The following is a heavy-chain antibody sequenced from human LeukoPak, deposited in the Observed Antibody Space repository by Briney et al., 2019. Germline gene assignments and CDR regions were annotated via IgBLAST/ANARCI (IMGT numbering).Heavy chain of an antibody. D-gene: IGHD3-3*01. J-gene: IGHJ3*02. Sequence: GSLRLSCAASGFSFRISGMHWVRQAPGEGLEWVAFIGRDATTKYYADSVKGRFIISGDSSYNTAYLQMNSLRAEDTAIYYCAKDGEWTFDIWGQGTMVTVSS. CDR2: IGRDATTK. CDR1: GFSFRISG. V-gene: IGHV3-30*02. CDR3: AKDGEWTFDI.